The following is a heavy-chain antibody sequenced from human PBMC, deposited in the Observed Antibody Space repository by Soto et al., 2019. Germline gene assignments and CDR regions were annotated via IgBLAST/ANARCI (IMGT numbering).Heavy chain of an antibody. CDR2: IYYSGGT. J-gene: IGHJ4*02. CDR3: ARGFSTTFDY. Sequence: QVQLQESGPGLVKPSETLSLTCTVSGGSISSYYWSWIRQPPGKGLEWIGYIYYSGGTNYNPSLKSRVTMSVDTSKNQFSLKLSSVTAADTAVYYCARGFSTTFDYWGQGTLVTVSS. V-gene: IGHV4-59*01. D-gene: IGHD2-2*01. CDR1: GGSISSYY.